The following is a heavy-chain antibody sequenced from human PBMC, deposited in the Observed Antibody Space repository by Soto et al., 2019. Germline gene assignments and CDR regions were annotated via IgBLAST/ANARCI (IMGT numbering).Heavy chain of an antibody. V-gene: IGHV3-33*01. CDR1: GFTFSSYG. Sequence: QVQLVESGGGVVQPGRSLRLSCAASGFTFSSYGMHWVRQAPGKGLEWVAVIWYDGSNKYYADSVKGRFTISRDNSKNTLYLQMNSLRAEDTAVYYCARAAVAAAGINFDYWGQGTLFTVSS. CDR3: ARAAVAAAGINFDY. J-gene: IGHJ4*02. CDR2: IWYDGSNK. D-gene: IGHD6-13*01.